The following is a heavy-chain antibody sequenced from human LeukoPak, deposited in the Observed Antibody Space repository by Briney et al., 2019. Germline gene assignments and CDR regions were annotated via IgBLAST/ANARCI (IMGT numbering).Heavy chain of an antibody. D-gene: IGHD2-8*01. CDR2: ISSSGSTI. CDR1: GFTFSSYE. CDR3: ARDYGVTPTGY. J-gene: IGHJ4*02. V-gene: IGHV3-48*03. Sequence: GGSLRLSCAASGFTFSSYEMNWVRQAPGKGLEWVSYISSSGSTIYYADSVKGRFTISRDNAKNSLYLQMNSLRAEDTAVYYCARDYGVTPTGYWGQGTLDTVSS.